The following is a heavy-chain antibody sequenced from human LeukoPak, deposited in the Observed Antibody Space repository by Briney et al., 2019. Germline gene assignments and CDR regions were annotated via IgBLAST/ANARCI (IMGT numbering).Heavy chain of an antibody. CDR1: GFTVNTYA. Sequence: QPGGSLRLSCAASGFTVNTYAMSWVRQAPGKGLEWVSGISGSGGNTYYADSVKGRFTISRDNSKNTLYLQMNSLRAEDTAVYYCAKDVAVAREVYYFDYWGQGTLVTVSS. V-gene: IGHV3-23*01. J-gene: IGHJ4*02. CDR3: AKDVAVAREVYYFDY. D-gene: IGHD6-19*01. CDR2: ISGSGGNT.